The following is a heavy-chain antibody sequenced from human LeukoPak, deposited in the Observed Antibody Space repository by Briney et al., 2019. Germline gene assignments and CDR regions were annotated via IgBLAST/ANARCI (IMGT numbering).Heavy chain of an antibody. J-gene: IGHJ4*02. D-gene: IGHD3-22*01. CDR1: GGTFSSYA. V-gene: IGHV1-2*06. CDR3: ARVGYYESSGYYEY. Sequence: ASLKVSCKASGGTFSSYAISWARQAPGQGLEWMGRINPNSGGTNYAQKFQGRVTMTRDTSISTVYMELSRLRSDDTAVYYCARVGYYESSGYYEYWGQGTLVTVSS. CDR2: INPNSGGT.